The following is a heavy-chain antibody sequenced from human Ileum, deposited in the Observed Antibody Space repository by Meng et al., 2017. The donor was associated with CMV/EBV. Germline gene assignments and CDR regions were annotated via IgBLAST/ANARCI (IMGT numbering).Heavy chain of an antibody. CDR2: ISKSSSYI. CDR1: GFTFSDYS. V-gene: IGHV3-21*06. D-gene: IGHD2/OR15-2a*01. CDR3: ARSKALLDPADY. Sequence: SCAASGFTFSDYSMNWVRQAPGKGLEWLSSISKSSSYIYYAESLRGRFTISRDNANSSLYLEINNLRAEDTAVYYCARSKALLDPADYWGPGTLVTVSS. J-gene: IGHJ4*02.